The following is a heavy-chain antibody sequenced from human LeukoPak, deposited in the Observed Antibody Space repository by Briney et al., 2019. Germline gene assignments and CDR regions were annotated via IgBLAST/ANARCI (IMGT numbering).Heavy chain of an antibody. J-gene: IGHJ4*02. CDR3: ASPRYYYDSSGYPFDY. V-gene: IGHV3-21*04. CDR2: ISSSSSYI. CDR1: GFTFSSYS. Sequence: GGSLRLSCAASGFTFSSYSMNWVRQAPGKGLEWVSSISSSSSYIYYADSVKGRFTISRDNAKNSLYLQMNSLRAEDTAVYYCASPRYYYDSSGYPFDYWGQGTLVTVSS. D-gene: IGHD3-22*01.